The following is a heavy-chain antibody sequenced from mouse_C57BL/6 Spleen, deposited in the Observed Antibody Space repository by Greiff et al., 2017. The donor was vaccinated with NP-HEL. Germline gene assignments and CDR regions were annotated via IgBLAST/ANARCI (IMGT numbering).Heavy chain of an antibody. V-gene: IGHV1-69*01. CDR3: AGYGKGFAY. J-gene: IGHJ3*01. D-gene: IGHD2-1*01. CDR1: GYTFTSYW. Sequence: VKLQQPGAELVMPGASVKLSCKASGYTFTSYWMHWVKQRPGQGLEWIGEIDPSDSYTNYNQKFKGKSTLTVDKSSSTAYMQLSSLTSEDSAVYYCAGYGKGFAYWGQGTLVTVSA. CDR2: IDPSDSYT.